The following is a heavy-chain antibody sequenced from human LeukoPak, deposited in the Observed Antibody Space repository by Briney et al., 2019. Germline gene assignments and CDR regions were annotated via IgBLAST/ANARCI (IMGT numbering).Heavy chain of an antibody. D-gene: IGHD3/OR15-3a*01. Sequence: PGGSLRLSCAASGFTFNSYAMHWVRQAPGKGLEWVAVISYDGGSKYYADSVKGRFAISRDNSKSTLYLQMNSLRTDDTAVYYCARDTGTHYFDYWGQGTLVSVSS. CDR3: ARDTGTHYFDY. J-gene: IGHJ4*02. CDR2: ISYDGGSK. V-gene: IGHV3-30*09. CDR1: GFTFNSYA.